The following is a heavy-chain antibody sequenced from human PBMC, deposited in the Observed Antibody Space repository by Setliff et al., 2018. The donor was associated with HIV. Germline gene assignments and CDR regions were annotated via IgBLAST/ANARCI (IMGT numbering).Heavy chain of an antibody. V-gene: IGHV3-21*05. CDR3: ARGVDSSGWYFDAFDI. D-gene: IGHD6-19*01. J-gene: IGHJ3*02. CDR1: GFTFSSYS. CDR2: ISSSSTYK. Sequence: GGSLRLSCAASGFTFSSYSMNWVRQAPGKGLEWVSYISSSSTYKNYGDSVKCRFTISRDNAKNSLYLQMSSLTAEDTAVYYCARGVDSSGWYFDAFDIWGQGTMVTVSS.